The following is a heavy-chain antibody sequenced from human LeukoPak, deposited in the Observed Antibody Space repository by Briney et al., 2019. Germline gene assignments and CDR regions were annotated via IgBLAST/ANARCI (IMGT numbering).Heavy chain of an antibody. D-gene: IGHD3-22*01. J-gene: IGHJ4*02. CDR3: ARGQDYYDSSGYPF. CDR1: GFTVSSNY. Sequence: PGGSLRLSCAASGFTVSSNYMSWIRQPPGKGLEWIGYIYYSGSTNYNPSLKSRVTISVDTSKNQFSLKLSSVTAADTAVYYCARGQDYYDSSGYPFWGQGTLVTVSS. V-gene: IGHV4-59*02. CDR2: IYYSGST.